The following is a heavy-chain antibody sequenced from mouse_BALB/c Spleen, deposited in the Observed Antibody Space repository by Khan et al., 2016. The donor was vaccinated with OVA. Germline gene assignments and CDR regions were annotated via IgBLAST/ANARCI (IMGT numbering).Heavy chain of an antibody. V-gene: IGHV3-2*02. CDR3: ARWFTY. Sequence: VQLKESGPGLVKPSQSLSLTCTVTGYSITSDYAWNRIRQFPGNKLEWMGYISYSGSTTYNPSLKSRISITRDTSKNQFFLQLNSVTTEDTATYYCARWFTYWGQGTLVTVSA. CDR2: ISYSGST. J-gene: IGHJ3*01. CDR1: GYSITSDYA.